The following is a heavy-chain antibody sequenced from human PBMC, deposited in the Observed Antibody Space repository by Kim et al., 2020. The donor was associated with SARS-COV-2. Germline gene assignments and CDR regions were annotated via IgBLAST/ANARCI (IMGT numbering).Heavy chain of an antibody. CDR3: ANRGGPYSFDS. CDR1: GFTFNNYA. V-gene: IGHV3-23*01. Sequence: GGSLRLSCAASGFTFNNYAMSWVRQAPGKGLEWVSSIIGSGSNTNYADSMKGRFTISRDNSKNTLYLQMNSLRAEDTAIYYCANRGGPYSFDSWGQGTLVTVSS. J-gene: IGHJ4*02. D-gene: IGHD6-25*01. CDR2: IIGSGSNT.